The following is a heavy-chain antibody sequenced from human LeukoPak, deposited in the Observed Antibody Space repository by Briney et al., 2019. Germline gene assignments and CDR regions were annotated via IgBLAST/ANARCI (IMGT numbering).Heavy chain of an antibody. CDR3: ARGYGSADY. CDR1: GGSFSGYY. J-gene: IGHJ4*02. D-gene: IGHD3-10*01. V-gene: IGHV4-34*01. Sequence: SETLSLTCAVYGGSFSGYYCSWIRQPPGKGLEWIGEINHSGSTNYNPSLKSRVTISVDTSKNQFSLKLSSVTAADTAVYYCARGYGSADYWGQGTLVTVSS. CDR2: INHSGST.